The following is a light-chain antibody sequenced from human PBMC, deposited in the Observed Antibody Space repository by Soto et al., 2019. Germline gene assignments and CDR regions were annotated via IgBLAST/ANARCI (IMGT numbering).Light chain of an antibody. J-gene: IGKJ4*01. CDR3: QQYNNWPPLT. Sequence: EIVMTQSPATLSVSPGERATLSCRASQSVNSDLAWYKQRPGQAPRLLIYDASTRATGISGRFSGVGSRTEFTLTISRLQSEDFAVYYCQQYNNWPPLTFGGATKGEI. V-gene: IGKV3-15*01. CDR2: DAS. CDR1: QSVNSD.